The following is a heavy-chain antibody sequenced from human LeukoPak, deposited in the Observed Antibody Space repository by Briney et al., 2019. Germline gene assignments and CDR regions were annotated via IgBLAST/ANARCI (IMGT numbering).Heavy chain of an antibody. CDR1: GVTFSSYS. D-gene: IGHD1-26*01. J-gene: IGHJ4*02. CDR2: ISSSSSYI. CDR3: ASAVEGADDTFDY. V-gene: IGHV3-21*01. Sequence: GGSLRHSCAASGVTFSSYSMNWVRQAPGRGLEWVSSISSSSSYIYYADSVKGRFTISRDNAKNSLYLQMNSLRAEDTAVYHCASAVEGADDTFDYWGQGTLVTVSS.